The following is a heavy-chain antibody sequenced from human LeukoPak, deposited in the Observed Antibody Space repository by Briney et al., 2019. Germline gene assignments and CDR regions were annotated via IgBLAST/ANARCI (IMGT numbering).Heavy chain of an antibody. Sequence: ASVKVSCKASGYTFTGYYIHWVRQAPGRGLEWMGIINPSGGSTTYAQKFQGRVTMTRDTSTSTVYMELSSLRSEDTAVYYCARKAITAADLDYWGQGTLVTVSS. CDR3: ARKAITAADLDY. CDR1: GYTFTGYY. CDR2: INPSGGST. V-gene: IGHV1-46*03. D-gene: IGHD6-13*01. J-gene: IGHJ4*02.